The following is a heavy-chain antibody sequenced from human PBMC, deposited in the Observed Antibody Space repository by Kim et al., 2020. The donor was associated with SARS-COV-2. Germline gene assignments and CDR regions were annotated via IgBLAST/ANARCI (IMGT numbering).Heavy chain of an antibody. CDR3: AKDPCDGGNTGRLAP. Sequence: GGSLRLSCAASGFTFSSYGMHWVRQAPGKGLEWVAVISYDGSNKYYADSVKGRFTISRDNSKNTLYLQMNSLRVEDTAVYYCAKDPCDGGNTGRLAPWG. CDR1: GFTFSSYG. D-gene: IGHD2-15*01. CDR2: ISYDGSNK. V-gene: IGHV3-30*18. J-gene: IGHJ5*02.